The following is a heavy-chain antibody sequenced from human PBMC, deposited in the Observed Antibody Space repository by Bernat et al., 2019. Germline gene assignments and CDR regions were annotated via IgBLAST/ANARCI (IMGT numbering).Heavy chain of an antibody. D-gene: IGHD6-19*01. CDR3: ARSTKDNSGFFDH. CDR1: GYTFTDSA. V-gene: IGHV7-4-1*02. J-gene: IGHJ4*02. Sequence: QVQLVQSGSELKKPGASVKISCKASGYTFTDSALNWVRQAPGQGLEWMGWIDTNTGNPTYAKGFTGRCVCSLDTSVSTTCLKISSLKAEDTAVLYCARSTKDNSGFFDHWGRGALATVSS. CDR2: IDTNTGNP.